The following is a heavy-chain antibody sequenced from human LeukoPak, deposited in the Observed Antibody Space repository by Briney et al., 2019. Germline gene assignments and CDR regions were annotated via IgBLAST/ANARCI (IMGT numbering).Heavy chain of an antibody. CDR3: TTERRTRRGYSYGYWGDY. CDR1: GFTFSDAW. CDR2: IKSKTDGGTT. Sequence: GGSLRLSCAASGFTFSDAWMSWVRQAPGKGLEWVGRIKSKTDGGTTDYAAPVKGRFTISRDDSKNTLYLQMNSLKTEDTAVYYCTTERRTRRGYSYGYWGDYWGQGTLVTVSS. D-gene: IGHD5-18*01. J-gene: IGHJ4*02. V-gene: IGHV3-15*01.